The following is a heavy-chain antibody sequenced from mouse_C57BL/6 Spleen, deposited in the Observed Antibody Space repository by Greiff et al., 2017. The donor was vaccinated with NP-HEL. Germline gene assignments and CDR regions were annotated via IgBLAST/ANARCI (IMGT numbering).Heavy chain of an antibody. J-gene: IGHJ2*01. CDR2: IDPSASYT. Sequence: QVQLQQSGAELVKPGASVKLSCKASGYTFTSYWMQWVNQRPGQGLEWIGEIDPSASYTNYNQKFKGKVTLTVDTSSSTAYMQLSSLTSEDSAVYYWARYHGSGDYWGQGTTFTVSS. D-gene: IGHD1-1*01. CDR1: GYTFTSYW. V-gene: IGHV1-50*01. CDR3: ARYHGSGDY.